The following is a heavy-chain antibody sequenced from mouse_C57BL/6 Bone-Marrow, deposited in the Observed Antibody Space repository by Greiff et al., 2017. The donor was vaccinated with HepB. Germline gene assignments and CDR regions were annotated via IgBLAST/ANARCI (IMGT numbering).Heavy chain of an antibody. CDR1: GFTFSSYA. V-gene: IGHV5-4*01. J-gene: IGHJ2*01. Sequence: DVQLVESGGGLVKPGGSLKLSCAASGFTFSSYAMSWVRQTPEKRLEWVATISDGGSYTYYPDNVKGRFTISRDNAKNNLYLQMSHLKSEDTAMYYCARDPPTCWGEGGTLTVSS. CDR2: ISDGGSYT. CDR3: ARDPPTC.